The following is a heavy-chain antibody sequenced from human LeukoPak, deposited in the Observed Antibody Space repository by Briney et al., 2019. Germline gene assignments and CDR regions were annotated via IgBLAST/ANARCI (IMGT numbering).Heavy chain of an antibody. D-gene: IGHD2-2*02. J-gene: IGHJ6*02. CDR2: IYHNGTP. CDR1: VGSISSGNW. V-gene: IGHV4-4*02. CDR3: ATAPILRGEGGEHYKYGMDV. Sequence: SETLSLTCAVSVGSISSGNWWSWVRQPPGKGLEWIGEIYHNGTPNYSPSLKSRVTISADTFKNHFSLKLTSVTAADTAVYYCATAPILRGEGGEHYKYGMDVWGQGTTVIVSS.